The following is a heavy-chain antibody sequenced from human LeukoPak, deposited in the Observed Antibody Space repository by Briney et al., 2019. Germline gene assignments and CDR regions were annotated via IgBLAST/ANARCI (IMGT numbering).Heavy chain of an antibody. V-gene: IGHV3-48*01. CDR3: ARDSSVTAAPIDY. Sequence: GASLRLCCAAAGFTFSSYIMNWVRQPAGKRLELVSYISSSGSTKYYADSLKGRFTISRDDDENSLYLQMNSLRAEDTAVYYCARDSSVTAAPIDYWGQGTLVTVSS. D-gene: IGHD2-2*01. J-gene: IGHJ4*02. CDR1: GFTFSSYI. CDR2: ISSSGSTK.